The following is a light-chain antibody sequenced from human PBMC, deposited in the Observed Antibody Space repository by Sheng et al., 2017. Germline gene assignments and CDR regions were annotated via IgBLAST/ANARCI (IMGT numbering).Light chain of an antibody. CDR1: NSDIGNYNL. CDR2: DGN. V-gene: IGLV2-23*01. Sequence: QSALTQPASVSGSPGQSITISCTGTNSDIGNYNLVSWYVQQPSKAPKLIIYDGNKRPSGVSNRFSGSKSDNTASLTISGLQAEDEADFFCCSYAGTTTFVFGSGTKVTVL. J-gene: IGLJ1*01. CDR3: CSYAGTTTFV.